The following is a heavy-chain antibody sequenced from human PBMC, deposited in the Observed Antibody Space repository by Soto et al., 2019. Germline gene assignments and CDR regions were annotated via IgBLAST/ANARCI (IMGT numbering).Heavy chain of an antibody. J-gene: IGHJ6*04. CDR1: GYIFTSYG. V-gene: IGHV1-18*01. Sequence: QVQLVQSEADVKKPGASVKVSCKTSGYIFTSYGISCVRQAPGQGLEWMGWISTHNDNTNYAQKLQDRVTMTTDTSTSTVYMELRSLRSEETAVYDCWTETSYFGSGTYDFYGMDVWGNGTTVTVSS. CDR2: ISTHNDNT. CDR3: WTETSYFGSGTYDFYGMDV. D-gene: IGHD3-10*01.